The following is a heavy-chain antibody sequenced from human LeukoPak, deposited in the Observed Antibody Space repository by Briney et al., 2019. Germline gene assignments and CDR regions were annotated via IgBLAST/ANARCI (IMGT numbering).Heavy chain of an antibody. Sequence: ASGKVSCKASGYTFTGYYMHWVRQAPGQGLEWMGWINPNSGGTNYAQKFQGRVTMTRDTSISTAYMELSRLRSDDTAVYYCARGEYSSALLDYWGQGTLVTVSS. V-gene: IGHV1-2*02. J-gene: IGHJ4*02. D-gene: IGHD6-19*01. CDR3: ARGEYSSALLDY. CDR2: INPNSGGT. CDR1: GYTFTGYY.